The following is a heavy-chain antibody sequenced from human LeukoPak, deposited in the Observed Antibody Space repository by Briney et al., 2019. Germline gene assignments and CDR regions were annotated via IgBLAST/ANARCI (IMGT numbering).Heavy chain of an antibody. D-gene: IGHD2-2*02. CDR3: AKGKFNIVVVPAAILAFDI. J-gene: IGHJ3*02. CDR1: GFTVSSNY. V-gene: IGHV3-53*01. Sequence: GGSLRLPCAASGFTVSSNYMSWVRQAPGKGLEWVSVIYSGGSTYYADSVKGRFTISRDNSKNTLYLQMNSLRAEDTAVYYCAKGKFNIVVVPAAILAFDIWGQGTMVTVSS. CDR2: IYSGGST.